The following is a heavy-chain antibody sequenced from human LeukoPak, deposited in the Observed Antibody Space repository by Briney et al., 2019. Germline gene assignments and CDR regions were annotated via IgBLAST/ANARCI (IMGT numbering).Heavy chain of an antibody. V-gene: IGHV4-59*01. CDR2: MSYSGST. Sequence: SETLSLTCTVSGGSLTSYYWSWIRQPPGKGLEWIGHMSYSGSTNYNPSLKSRVTISLDTPKNQFSLKLSSVTAADTAVYYCARIVVARFDPWGQGTLVTVSS. J-gene: IGHJ5*02. D-gene: IGHD2-2*01. CDR3: ARIVVARFDP. CDR1: GGSLTSYY.